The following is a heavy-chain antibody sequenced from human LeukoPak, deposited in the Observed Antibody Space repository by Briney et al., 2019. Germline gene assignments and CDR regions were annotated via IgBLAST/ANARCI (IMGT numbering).Heavy chain of an antibody. CDR3: AGSPRDYGSGSFSH. CDR2: ISSSSSTI. D-gene: IGHD3-10*01. CDR1: GFTFSTYW. Sequence: GGSLRLSCAASGFTFSTYWMSWVRQAPGKGLEWVSYISSSSSTIYYADSVKGRFTISRDNAKNSLYLQMNSLRAEDTAVYYCAGSPRDYGSGSFSHWGQGTLVTVSS. V-gene: IGHV3-48*01. J-gene: IGHJ1*01.